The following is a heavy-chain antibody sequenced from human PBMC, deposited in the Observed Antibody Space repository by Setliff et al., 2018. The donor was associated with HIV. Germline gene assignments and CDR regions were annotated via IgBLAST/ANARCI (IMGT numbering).Heavy chain of an antibody. CDR3: ARDPHDYDRSGHYSWFYFDY. D-gene: IGHD3-22*01. CDR1: GDSFGTPTNH. J-gene: IGHJ4*02. Sequence: PSETLSLTCTVSGDSFGTPTNHWGWIRQPPGKGLEWIGNIYYGGSPYYNPFLKSRVTISLDTSSNQFSLKMTSVTAADTAVYFGARDPHDYDRSGHYSWFYFDYWGQGALVTVSS. CDR2: IYYGGSP. V-gene: IGHV4-39*07.